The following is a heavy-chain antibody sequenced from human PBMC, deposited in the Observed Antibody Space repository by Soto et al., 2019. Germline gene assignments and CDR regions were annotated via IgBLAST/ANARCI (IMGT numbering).Heavy chain of an antibody. Sequence: GASVKVSCKASGYTFTSYYMHWVRQAPGQGLEWMGIINPSGGSTSYAQKFQGRVTMTRDTSTSTVYMELSSLRSEDTAVYYCAREAVYYYDSSGYYPFDYWGQGTLVTVSS. CDR3: AREAVYYYDSSGYYPFDY. J-gene: IGHJ4*02. CDR2: INPSGGST. CDR1: GYTFTSYY. V-gene: IGHV1-46*01. D-gene: IGHD3-22*01.